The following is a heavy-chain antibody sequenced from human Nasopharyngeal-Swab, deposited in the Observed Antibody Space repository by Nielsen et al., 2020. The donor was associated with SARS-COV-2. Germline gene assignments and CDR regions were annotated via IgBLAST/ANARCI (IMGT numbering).Heavy chain of an antibody. J-gene: IGHJ4*02. D-gene: IGHD6-19*01. CDR2: IYTSGST. V-gene: IGHV4-61*02. CDR3: ARGPNVAVAGLDY. Sequence: SETLSLTCTVSDGSISSGSYYWSWIRQPAGKGLEWIGRIYTSGSTNYNPSLKSRVTISVDTSKNQFSLKLSSVTAADTAVYYCARGPNVAVAGLDYWGQGTLVTVSS. CDR1: DGSISSGSYY.